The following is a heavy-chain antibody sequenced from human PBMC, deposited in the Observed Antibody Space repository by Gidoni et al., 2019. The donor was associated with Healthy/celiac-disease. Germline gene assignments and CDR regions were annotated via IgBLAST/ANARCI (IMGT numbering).Heavy chain of an antibody. CDR2: INHSGST. D-gene: IGHD3-22*01. Sequence: FSGYYWSWIRQPPGKGLEWIGEINHSGSTNYNPSLKSRVTISVDTSKNQFSLKLSSVTAADTAVYYCARGTMKVVVITWWYFDLWGRGTLVTVSS. CDR1: FSGYY. J-gene: IGHJ2*01. CDR3: ARGTMKVVVITWWYFDL. V-gene: IGHV4-34*01.